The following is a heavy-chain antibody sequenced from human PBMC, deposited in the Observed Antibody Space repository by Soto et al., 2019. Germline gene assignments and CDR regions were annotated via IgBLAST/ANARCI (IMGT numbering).Heavy chain of an antibody. CDR3: ARATAYCGTTDCYPFDH. Sequence: KSSETLSLTCTVSGGSVNNNDYYWTWIRQSPEKGLEWLGYVSHSGTSAYNPSVMGRLSISLESSSNQFSLSLTSVTAADTAVYYCARATAYCGTTDCYPFDHWGQGALVTVS. CDR1: GGSVNNNDYY. J-gene: IGHJ4*02. D-gene: IGHD2-21*01. V-gene: IGHV4-30-4*01. CDR2: VSHSGTS.